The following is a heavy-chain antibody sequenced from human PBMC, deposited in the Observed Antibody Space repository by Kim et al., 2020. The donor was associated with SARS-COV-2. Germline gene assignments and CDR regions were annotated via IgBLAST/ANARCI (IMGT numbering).Heavy chain of an antibody. CDR1: GFTFSSYA. V-gene: IGHV3-30-3*01. D-gene: IGHD4-4*01. CDR3: ARGEDSNYVNPFDY. J-gene: IGHJ4*02. Sequence: GGSLRLSCAASGFTFSSYAMHWVRQAPGKGLEWVAAISYDGSNKYYADSVKGRFTISRDNSKNTLYLQMNSLRAEDTAVYYCARGEDSNYVNPFDYWGQGTLVTVS. CDR2: ISYDGSNK.